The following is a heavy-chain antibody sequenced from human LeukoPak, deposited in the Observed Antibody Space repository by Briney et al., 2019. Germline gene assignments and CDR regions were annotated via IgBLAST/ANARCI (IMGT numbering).Heavy chain of an antibody. CDR2: IYYSGST. CDR3: AREFRFGGVIVHYYFDY. CDR1: GGSISSGGYY. V-gene: IGHV4-31*03. Sequence: PPETLSLTCTVSGGSISSGGYYWSWIRQHPGKGLEWIGYIYYSGSTYYNPSLKSRVTISVDTSKNQFSLKLSSVTAADTAVYYCAREFRFGGVIVHYYFDYWGQGTLVTVSS. J-gene: IGHJ4*02. D-gene: IGHD3-16*02.